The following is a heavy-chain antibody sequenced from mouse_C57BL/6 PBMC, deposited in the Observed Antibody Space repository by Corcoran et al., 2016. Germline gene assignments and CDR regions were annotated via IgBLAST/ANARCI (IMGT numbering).Heavy chain of an antibody. V-gene: IGHV1-18*01. D-gene: IGHD1-1*02. CDR3: ARRGSLYWYFDV. Sequence: EVQLQQSGPELVKPGASVKIPCKASGYTFTDYNMDWVKQSHGKSLEWIGDINPNNGGTIYNQKFKGKATLTVDKSSSTAYMELRSLTSEDTTVYYCARRGSLYWYFDVWGTGTTVTVSS. CDR1: GYTFTDYN. CDR2: INPNNGGT. J-gene: IGHJ1*03.